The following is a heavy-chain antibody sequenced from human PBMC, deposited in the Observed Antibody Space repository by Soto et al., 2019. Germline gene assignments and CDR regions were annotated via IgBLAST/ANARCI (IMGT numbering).Heavy chain of an antibody. CDR3: ASSVGEVAATAY. CDR1: GFTVSSNY. CDR2: IYSGGST. J-gene: IGHJ4*02. Sequence: GGSLRLSCAASGFTVSSNYMSWVRQAPGKGLEWVSVIYSGGSTYYADSVKGRFTISRDNSKSTLYLQMNSLRAEDTAVYYCASSVGEVAATAYWGQGTLVTVSS. V-gene: IGHV3-66*01. D-gene: IGHD2-15*01.